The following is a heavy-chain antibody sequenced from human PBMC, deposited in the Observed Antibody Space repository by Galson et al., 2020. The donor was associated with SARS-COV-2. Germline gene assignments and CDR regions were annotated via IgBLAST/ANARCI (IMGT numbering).Heavy chain of an antibody. CDR2: INPNSGGT. D-gene: IGHD5-12*01. Sequence: ASVTVSCKASGYTFTGYYMHWVRQAPGQGLEWMGWINPNSGGTKYAQKFQGRVTMTRDTSISTAYMELSRLRSDDTAVYYCARIGRGLVLATLGDAFDIWGQGTMVTVSS. V-gene: IGHV1-2*02. J-gene: IGHJ3*02. CDR1: GYTFTGYY. CDR3: ARIGRGLVLATLGDAFDI.